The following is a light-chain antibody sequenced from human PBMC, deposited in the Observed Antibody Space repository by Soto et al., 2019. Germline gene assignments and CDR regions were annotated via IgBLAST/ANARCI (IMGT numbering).Light chain of an antibody. CDR1: QSISSY. Sequence: DIQMTQSPSSLSASVGDRVTITCRASQSISSYLNWYQQKSWKAPKLLIYAASSLQSGDPSRFSGSGSGTDFTLTISSLQPEDFATYYCQQSYSTPPFTFGQGTRLEIK. CDR3: QQSYSTPPFT. CDR2: AAS. J-gene: IGKJ5*01. V-gene: IGKV1-39*01.